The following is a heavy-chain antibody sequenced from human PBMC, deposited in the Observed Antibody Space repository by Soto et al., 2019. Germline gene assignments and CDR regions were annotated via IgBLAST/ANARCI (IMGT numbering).Heavy chain of an antibody. CDR3: ATQASYSQGGGGWFDP. CDR2: IGTLHDT. Sequence: EVQLVESGGGLVQPGGSLRLSCAASGFTFSAYDMHWVRQPTGKGLEWVSAIGTLHDTYYPDSVKGRFTISRKNAKNSSYLQINSLTTGDPAVYFLATQASYSQGGGGWFDPWGQGTLVTVSS. D-gene: IGHD2-15*01. V-gene: IGHV3-13*01. CDR1: GFTFSAYD. J-gene: IGHJ5*02.